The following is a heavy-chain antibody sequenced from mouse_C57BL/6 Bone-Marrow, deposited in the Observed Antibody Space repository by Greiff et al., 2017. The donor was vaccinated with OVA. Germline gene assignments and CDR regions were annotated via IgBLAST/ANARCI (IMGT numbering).Heavy chain of an antibody. CDR3: ARRLYGSSYHDLDN. V-gene: IGHV1-69*01. CDR2: IGPSDSYT. J-gene: IGHJ2*01. CDR1: GYTFTSYW. D-gene: IGHD1-1*01. Sequence: QVQLQQPGAELVMPGASVKLSCKASGYTFTSYWMHWVQQRPGQGLEWIGEIGPSDSYTNYNQKFKGKSTLTVDKSSSTAYMQLSSLTSEDSAVYYCARRLYGSSYHDLDNGGQGTTLTVSS.